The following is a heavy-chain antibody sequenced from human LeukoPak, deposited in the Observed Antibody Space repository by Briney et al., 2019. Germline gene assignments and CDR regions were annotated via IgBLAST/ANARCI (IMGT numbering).Heavy chain of an antibody. V-gene: IGHV1-8*03. D-gene: IGHD4-17*01. CDR3: ARVYHGDYDLDY. J-gene: IGHJ4*02. Sequence: GASVKVSCKASGYTFTGYYMHWVRQAPGQGLEWMGWMNPNSGNTGYAQKFQGRVTITRNTSISTAYMELSSLRSEDTAVYYCARVYHGDYDLDYWGQGTLVTVSS. CDR2: MNPNSGNT. CDR1: GYTFTGYY.